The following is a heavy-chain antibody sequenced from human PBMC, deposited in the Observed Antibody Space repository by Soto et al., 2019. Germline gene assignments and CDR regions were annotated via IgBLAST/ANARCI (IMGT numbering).Heavy chain of an antibody. V-gene: IGHV4-59*01. CDR3: AREKPPPSTHYLYYGMDV. Sequence: RPETLSLTCTVSGRSLRRYSWTWTRQSPGKGLEWIGYVYSGGGTNYSPSFMGRVTISVDTTDNQFSLKLNSVTAADTAVYYCAREKPPPSTHYLYYGMDVWGQGTTVTVSS. CDR1: GRSLRRYS. CDR2: VYSGGGT. D-gene: IGHD2-15*01. J-gene: IGHJ6*02.